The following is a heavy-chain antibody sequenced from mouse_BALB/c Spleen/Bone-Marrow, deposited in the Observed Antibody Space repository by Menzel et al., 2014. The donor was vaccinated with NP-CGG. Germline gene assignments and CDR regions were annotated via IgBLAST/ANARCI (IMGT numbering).Heavy chain of an antibody. J-gene: IGHJ3*01. CDR2: IDPANGNT. CDR3: ARDYGRSAWFAC. D-gene: IGHD1-1*01. CDR1: GFNIKDTY. Sequence: EVQLQQSGAELVKPGASVKLSYTASGFNIKDTYIHWVKQRPEQGLEWIGGIDPANGNTKCDPQFQGKATITADTSSNTAYLQLSRLTSEDAAVYDCARDYGRSAWFACGGQGTLVTVSA. V-gene: IGHV14-3*02.